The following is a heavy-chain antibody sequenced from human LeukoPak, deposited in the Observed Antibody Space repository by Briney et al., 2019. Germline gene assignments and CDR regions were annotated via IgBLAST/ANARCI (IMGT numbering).Heavy chain of an antibody. Sequence: SETLSLTCTVSGGSISSYYWSWIRQPPGKGLEWIGYIYYSGSTNYNPSLKSRVTISVDTSKNQFSLKLSSVTAADTAVYYCARGPYMCCGMDVWGQGTTVTVSS. CDR1: GGSISSYY. V-gene: IGHV4-59*12. CDR2: IYYSGST. J-gene: IGHJ6*02. D-gene: IGHD4-11*01. CDR3: ARGPYMCCGMDV.